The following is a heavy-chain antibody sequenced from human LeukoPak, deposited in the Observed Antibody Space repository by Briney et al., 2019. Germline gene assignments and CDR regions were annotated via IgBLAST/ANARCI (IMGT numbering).Heavy chain of an antibody. V-gene: IGHV4-38-2*02. CDR1: GYSISTWYY. CDR2: IFHNGST. Sequence: SETLSLTCSVSGYSISTWYYWGWIRQPPGKGLEWMGSIFHNGSTHYNPSLESRVTISLDTFKNQFSLKLSSVTAADTAMYYCVRVRGSFPGDYWGQGTLVTVSS. D-gene: IGHD3-10*01. CDR3: VRVRGSFPGDY. J-gene: IGHJ4*02.